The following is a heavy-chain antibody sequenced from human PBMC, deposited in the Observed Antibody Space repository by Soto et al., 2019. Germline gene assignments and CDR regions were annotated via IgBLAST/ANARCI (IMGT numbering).Heavy chain of an antibody. Sequence: GSGPTLVNPTQTLTLTCTFSGFSLSTSGVGVVWIRQPPGKALEWLALIYWDDDKRYSPSLKSRLTITKDTSKNQVVLIMTNMDPVDTATYYCAHTPGWYASIFVNWIDPWGQGTLVTVSS. D-gene: IGHD2-15*01. CDR3: AHTPGWYASIFVNWIDP. CDR1: GFSLSTSGVG. V-gene: IGHV2-5*02. CDR2: IYWDDDK. J-gene: IGHJ5*02.